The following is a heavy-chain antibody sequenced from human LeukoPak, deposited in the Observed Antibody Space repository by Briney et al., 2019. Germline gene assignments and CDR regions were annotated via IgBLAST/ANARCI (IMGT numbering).Heavy chain of an antibody. CDR1: GFTFSSYA. CDR2: ISSNGGST. Sequence: PGGSLRLSCAASGFTFSSYAMHWVRQAPGKGLEYVSAISSNGGSTYYANSVKGRFTISRDNSKNTLYLQMGSLRAEDMAVYYCAKFDTSGYYYFPLLVSWGQGTLVTVSS. D-gene: IGHD3-22*01. J-gene: IGHJ4*02. CDR3: AKFDTSGYYYFPLLVS. V-gene: IGHV3-64*01.